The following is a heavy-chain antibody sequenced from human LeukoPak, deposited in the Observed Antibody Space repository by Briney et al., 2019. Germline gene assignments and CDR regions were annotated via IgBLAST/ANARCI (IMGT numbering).Heavy chain of an antibody. CDR3: ARVVWFGEAN. Sequence: PGGSLRLSCAASGFTFSSYEMNWVRQAPGKGLEWVSYISSSGSTIYYADSVKGRFTISSDNARNSLYLQMNSLRAEDTAVYYCARVVWFGEANWGQGTLVTVSS. V-gene: IGHV3-48*03. CDR2: ISSSGSTI. CDR1: GFTFSSYE. J-gene: IGHJ4*02. D-gene: IGHD3-10*01.